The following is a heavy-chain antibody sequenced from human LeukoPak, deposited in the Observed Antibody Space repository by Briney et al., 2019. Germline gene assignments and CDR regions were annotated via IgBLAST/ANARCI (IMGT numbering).Heavy chain of an antibody. CDR2: IRYDGSNK. V-gene: IGHV3-30*02. CDR1: GFTFSSYG. CDR3: VRIVGHTRPDF. Sequence: GGSLRLSCAASGFTFSSYGMHWVRQAPGKGLEWVAFIRYDGSNKYYADSVRGRFTISRDNSKNTLYLQMNSVTYEDTAVYFCVRIVGHTRPDFWGQGTLVTVSS. J-gene: IGHJ4*02. D-gene: IGHD1-26*01.